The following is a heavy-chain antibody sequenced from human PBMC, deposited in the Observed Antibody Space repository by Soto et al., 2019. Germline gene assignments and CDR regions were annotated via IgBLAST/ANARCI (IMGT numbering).Heavy chain of an antibody. Sequence: ASVKVSCKASGYTFTASYMHWVRQAPGQGLEWMGWINPNSGGTNYAQKFQGRVTMTRDTSISTAYMELSRLRSDDTAVYYCARENSGYGDTYNWFDPWGQGTLVTVSS. J-gene: IGHJ5*02. CDR1: GYTFTASY. D-gene: IGHD5-12*01. CDR3: ARENSGYGDTYNWFDP. V-gene: IGHV1-2*02. CDR2: INPNSGGT.